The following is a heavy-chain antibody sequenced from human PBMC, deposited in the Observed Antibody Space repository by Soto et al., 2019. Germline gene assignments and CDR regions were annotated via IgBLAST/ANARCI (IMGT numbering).Heavy chain of an antibody. D-gene: IGHD3-3*01. J-gene: IGHJ5*02. CDR1: GYTFTSYG. Sequence: NQGASVKVSCKASGYTFTSYGISWVRQAPGQGLEWMGWISAYNGNTNYAQKLQGRVTMTTDTYTSTAYMELRSLRSDDTAVYYCAREMALYYDFWSGYLPDPTSASWFDPWGQGTLVTVSS. CDR2: ISAYNGNT. CDR3: AREMALYYDFWSGYLPDPTSASWFDP. V-gene: IGHV1-18*01.